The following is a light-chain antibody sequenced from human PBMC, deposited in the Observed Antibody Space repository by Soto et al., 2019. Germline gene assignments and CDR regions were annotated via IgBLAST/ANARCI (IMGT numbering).Light chain of an antibody. Sequence: ETVMTQSPATLSVSPGERATLSCSSSRIVISDLGFYQQKPGQAPRLLMFRTSTRATGVPARFSGSGSGTEFNITISSLQSEDFAVYYCQQYNNWPRVTFGGGTKVDIK. V-gene: IGKV3-15*01. J-gene: IGKJ4*01. CDR1: RIVISD. CDR2: RTS. CDR3: QQYNNWPRVT.